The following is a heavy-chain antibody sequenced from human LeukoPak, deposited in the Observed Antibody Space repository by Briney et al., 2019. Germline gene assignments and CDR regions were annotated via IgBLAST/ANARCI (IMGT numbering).Heavy chain of an antibody. V-gene: IGHV4-59*01. Sequence: SETLSLTCTVSGGSISSYYWSWIRQPPGKGLEWTGYIYYSGSTNYNPSLKSRVTISVDTSKNQFSLKLSSVTAADTAVYYCARGLGSSWGYYYYYMDVWGKGTTVTVSS. D-gene: IGHD6-13*01. J-gene: IGHJ6*03. CDR3: ARGLGSSWGYYYYYMDV. CDR1: GGSISSYY. CDR2: IYYSGST.